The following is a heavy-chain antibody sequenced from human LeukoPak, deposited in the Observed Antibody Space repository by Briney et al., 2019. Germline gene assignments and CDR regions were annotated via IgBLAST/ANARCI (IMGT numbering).Heavy chain of an antibody. V-gene: IGHV2-70*04. CDR2: IAWDDDK. D-gene: IGHD2-8*02. CDR1: GFSLSTRGMR. Sequence: SGPALVKPTQTLTLTCTFSGFSLSTRGMRVSWIRQPPGKALEWLSRIAWDDDKFYSTSLKTRLTISKDTSKNQVVLTMTNTDPVDTATYYCARLGMYGGKRDYCDYCGQGTLVTVSS. CDR3: ARLGMYGGKRDYCDY. J-gene: IGHJ4*02.